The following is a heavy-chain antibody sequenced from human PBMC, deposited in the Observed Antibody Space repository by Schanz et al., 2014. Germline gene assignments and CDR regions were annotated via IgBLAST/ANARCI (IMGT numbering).Heavy chain of an antibody. V-gene: IGHV3-23*04. Sequence: EVQLVESGGGLIQPGGSLRLSCAASGFTFSSYAMNWVRQAPGKGLEWVSTFGTSGDSTYYADSVKGRFTVSRDNSKNTLYLQMNSLRAEDTAVYYCAKDFTGSGIFFNSWGQGTLVSVSS. J-gene: IGHJ5*01. D-gene: IGHD3-10*01. CDR1: GFTFSSYA. CDR3: AKDFTGSGIFFNS. CDR2: FGTSGDST.